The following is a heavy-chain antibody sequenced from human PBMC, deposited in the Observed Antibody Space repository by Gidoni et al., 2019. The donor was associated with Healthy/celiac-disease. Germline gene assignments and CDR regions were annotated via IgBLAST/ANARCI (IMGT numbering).Heavy chain of an antibody. J-gene: IGHJ6*04. V-gene: IGHV1-69*01. Sequence: QVQLVQSGAEVKKPGSSVKVSCKASGGTFSSYAISWVRQAPGQGVEWMGGIIPIFGTANYAQKFHVRVTITADESTSTAYMDLSSLRSEDAAVYYCARGEAHPSYYYYYGMDVWGKGTTVTVSS. CDR3: ARGEAHPSYYYYYGMDV. CDR1: GGTFSSYA. D-gene: IGHD6-6*01. CDR2: IIPIFGTA.